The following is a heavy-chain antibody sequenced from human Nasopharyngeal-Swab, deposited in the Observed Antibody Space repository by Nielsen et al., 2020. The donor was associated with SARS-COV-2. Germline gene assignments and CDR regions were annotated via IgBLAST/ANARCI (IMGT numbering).Heavy chain of an antibody. V-gene: IGHV4-4*07. D-gene: IGHD3-9*01. Sequence: SETLSLTCSVSGGSISPYYWIWIRQPAGKRLEWIGRISSGGSTNYNPSLKSRVTMSLDTSRDQFSLRLSSVTAADTAVYYCARGRDLFTGYYHSDVWGQGTMVTVSS. J-gene: IGHJ3*01. CDR1: GGSISPYY. CDR3: ARGRDLFTGYYHSDV. CDR2: ISSGGST.